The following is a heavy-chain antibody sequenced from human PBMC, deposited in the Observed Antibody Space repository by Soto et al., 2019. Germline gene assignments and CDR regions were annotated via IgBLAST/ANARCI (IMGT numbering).Heavy chain of an antibody. CDR2: INPSDGRT. Sequence: QVQLVQSGAEVKKPGASVKLSCKASGYVFTSFHMHWVRQAPGQGLEWMGMINPSDGRTEYAQKFQGRVTMTSDTSTSTVYMVLNNLRSEDTAVYYWARAGINWLDPWGQGTLVTVSA. D-gene: IGHD6-13*01. J-gene: IGHJ5*02. CDR1: GYVFTSFH. CDR3: ARAGINWLDP. V-gene: IGHV1-46*01.